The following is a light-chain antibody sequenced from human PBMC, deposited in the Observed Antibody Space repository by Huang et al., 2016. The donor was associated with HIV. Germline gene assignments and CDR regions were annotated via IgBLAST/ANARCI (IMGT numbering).Light chain of an antibody. CDR2: AAS. CDR1: QSISSY. J-gene: IGKJ4*01. Sequence: DIQMTQSPSSLPASVGDRVTSTCRASQSISSYLNWYQQQPGKDPKLLIYAASSLQSGGPARFGSSGSGTDYTLTISSLQPEDFATYYCRQSYSTPRRTFGGGTKVEIK. CDR3: RQSYSTPRRT. V-gene: IGKV1-39*01.